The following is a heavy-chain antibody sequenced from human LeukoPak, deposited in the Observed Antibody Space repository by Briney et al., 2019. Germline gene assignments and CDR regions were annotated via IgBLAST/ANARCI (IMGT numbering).Heavy chain of an antibody. J-gene: IGHJ4*02. CDR1: GSTFDDYA. V-gene: IGHV3-9*01. CDR2: ISWNSGSI. CDR3: AKGITMVRGVSFDY. D-gene: IGHD3-10*01. Sequence: GGSLRLSCAASGSTFDDYAMHWVRQAPGKGLEWVSGISWNSGSIGYADSVKGRFTISRDNAKNSLYLQMNSLRAEDTALYYCAKGITMVRGVSFDYWGQGTLVTVSS.